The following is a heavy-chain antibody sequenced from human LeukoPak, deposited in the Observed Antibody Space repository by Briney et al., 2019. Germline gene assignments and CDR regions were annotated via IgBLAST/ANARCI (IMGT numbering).Heavy chain of an antibody. CDR1: GFTFSSYA. CDR3: ARSPPLGAFDY. V-gene: IGHV3-23*01. J-gene: IGHJ4*02. D-gene: IGHD4-17*01. CDR2: ISGSGTST. Sequence: GGSLRLSCAASGFTFSSYAMSWVRQAPGKGLEWVSAISGSGTSTSYADSVKGRFTISRDNSKNTLYLQMNNLRADDTAIYYCARSPPLGAFDYWGQGTLVTVSS.